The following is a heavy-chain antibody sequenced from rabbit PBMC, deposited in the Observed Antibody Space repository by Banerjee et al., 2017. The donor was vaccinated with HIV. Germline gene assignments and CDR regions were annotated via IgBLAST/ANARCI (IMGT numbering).Heavy chain of an antibody. J-gene: IGHJ4*01. Sequence: QEQLVEYGGDLVQPEGSLTLTCTASGFSFSSGYDMCWVRQAPGKGLEWIACIYTGDGNTYYASWAKGRFTISKTSSTTVTLQMTSLTAADTATYFCASYYPGSTYFDLWGQGTLVTVS. CDR1: GFSFSSGYD. CDR2: IYTGDGNT. D-gene: IGHD4-2*01. CDR3: ASYYPGSTYFDL. V-gene: IGHV1S45*01.